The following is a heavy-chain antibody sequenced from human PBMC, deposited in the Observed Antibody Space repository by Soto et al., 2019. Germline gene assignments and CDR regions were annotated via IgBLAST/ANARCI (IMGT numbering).Heavy chain of an antibody. CDR2: INSDGSST. J-gene: IGHJ6*02. CDR3: ARASEGTPDGMDV. Sequence: GGSLRLSCAASGFTFSSYWMHWVRQAPGKGLVWVSRINSDGSSTSYADSVKGRFTISRDNAKNTLYLQMNSLRAEDTAVYYCARASEGTPDGMDVWGQGTTVTVSS. V-gene: IGHV3-74*01. CDR1: GFTFSSYW. D-gene: IGHD2-15*01.